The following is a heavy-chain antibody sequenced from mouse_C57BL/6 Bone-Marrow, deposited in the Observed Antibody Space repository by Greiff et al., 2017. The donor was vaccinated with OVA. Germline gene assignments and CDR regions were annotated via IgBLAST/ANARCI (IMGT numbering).Heavy chain of an antibody. CDR1: GYTFTSYW. CDR2: IYPGNSDT. Sequence: VHVKQSGTVLARPGASVKMSCKTSGYTFTSYWMHWVKQRPGQGLEWIGAIYPGNSDTSYNQKFKGKAKMTAVTSASTAYMELSSLTNEDSAVYDCTRRTGTDWYFDVWGTGTTVTVSS. CDR3: TRRTGTDWYFDV. J-gene: IGHJ1*03. D-gene: IGHD4-1*01. V-gene: IGHV1-5*01.